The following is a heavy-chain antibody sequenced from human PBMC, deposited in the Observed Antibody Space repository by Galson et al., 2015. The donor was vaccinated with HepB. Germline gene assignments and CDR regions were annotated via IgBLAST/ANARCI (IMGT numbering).Heavy chain of an antibody. J-gene: IGHJ4*02. V-gene: IGHV3-21*01. CDR3: SRARGDYYNSGPAF. CDR2: IRSSSSNI. Sequence: SLRLSCAASGFTFSTYSMNWVRQAPGKGPEWVSSIRSSSSNIYYADSVKGRFTISRDNAKNSLYLQMNSLRAEDTAVYYCSRARGDYYNSGPAFWGRGTLVTVST. D-gene: IGHD3-10*01. CDR1: GFTFSTYS.